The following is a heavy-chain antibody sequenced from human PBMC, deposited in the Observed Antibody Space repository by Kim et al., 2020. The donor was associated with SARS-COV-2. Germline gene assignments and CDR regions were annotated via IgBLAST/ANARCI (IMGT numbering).Heavy chain of an antibody. D-gene: IGHD6-13*01. V-gene: IGHV1-2*02. CDR3: ARDDSSWHYNWFDP. Sequence: AQKFQGRVTMTRDPSISTAYMELSRLRSDDTAVYYCARDDSSWHYNWFDPWGQGTLVTVSS. J-gene: IGHJ5*02.